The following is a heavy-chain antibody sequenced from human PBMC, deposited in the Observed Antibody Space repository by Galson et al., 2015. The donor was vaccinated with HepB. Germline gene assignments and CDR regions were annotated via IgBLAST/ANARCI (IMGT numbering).Heavy chain of an antibody. J-gene: IGHJ6*02. CDR3: AKEGGFSYDERSNYYYAMDV. CDR1: GFIFSDYY. CDR2: ISSSGRMK. Sequence: SLRLSCAASGFIFSDYYMSWIRQAPGKGLEWISYISSSGRMKYYADSVKGRFTISRDNAKNSLYLQIDTLRAEDTAVYYCAKEGGFSYDERSNYYYAMDVWGQGTTVTVSS. V-gene: IGHV3-11*01. D-gene: IGHD5-18*01.